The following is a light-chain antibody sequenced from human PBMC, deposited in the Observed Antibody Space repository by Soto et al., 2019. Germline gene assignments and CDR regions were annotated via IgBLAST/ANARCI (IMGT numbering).Light chain of an antibody. Sequence: DIVLTQSPGTLSLSQGERATLSCMAIQSVSSSYLAWYQQKPGQAPRLLIYGASSRATGIPDRFSGSGSGRDFTLTIIRLEPEDFAVYYCQQYGSSQETFGQGTKVDIK. CDR1: QSVSSSY. J-gene: IGKJ1*01. V-gene: IGKV3-20*01. CDR3: QQYGSSQET. CDR2: GAS.